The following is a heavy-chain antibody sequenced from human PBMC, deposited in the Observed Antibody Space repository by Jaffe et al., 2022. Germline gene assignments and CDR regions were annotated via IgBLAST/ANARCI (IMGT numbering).Heavy chain of an antibody. J-gene: IGHJ4*02. CDR2: IRYDGSNK. CDR1: GFTFSSYG. Sequence: QVQLVESGGGVVQPGGSLRLSCAASGFTFSSYGMHWVRQAPGKGLEWVAFIRYDGSNKYYADSVKGRFTISRDNSKNTLYLQMNSLRAEDTAVYYCAKDFRHLGYCSSTSCYLFDYWGQGTLVTVSS. V-gene: IGHV3-30*02. CDR3: AKDFRHLGYCSSTSCYLFDY. D-gene: IGHD2-2*01.